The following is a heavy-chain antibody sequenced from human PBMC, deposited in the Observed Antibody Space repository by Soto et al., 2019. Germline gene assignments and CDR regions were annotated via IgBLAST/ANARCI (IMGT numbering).Heavy chain of an antibody. J-gene: IGHJ5*01. V-gene: IGHV5-51*01. CDR3: ARHPNLPLIDASLYWFDS. D-gene: IGHD2-8*01. CDR2: IYPGDSDT. CDR1: GYSFSNYW. Sequence: RGESLKISCKGSGYSFSNYWIGWVRQMPGRGLEWMGIIYPGDSDTRYSPSFQGQVTISADKSISTAYLQWSSLKASDTAMYYCARHPNLPLIDASLYWFDSCGRRSLVTVSS.